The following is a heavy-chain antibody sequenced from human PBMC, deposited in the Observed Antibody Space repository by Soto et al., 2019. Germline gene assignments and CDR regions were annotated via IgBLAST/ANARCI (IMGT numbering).Heavy chain of an antibody. CDR2: INPASGST. J-gene: IGHJ1*01. CDR3: ARNLAAGEH. V-gene: IGHV1-46*01. D-gene: IGHD6-13*01. Sequence: QVQLVQSGAEVKKPGASVKLSCRTSGYTFTHYYIHWVRQAPGQVLEWLAIINPASGSTNYAQDFQGRVTLTMDTSTTTVYMEMSVLSAEDTAIFYCARNLAAGEHWGQGTLVTVSS. CDR1: GYTFTHYY.